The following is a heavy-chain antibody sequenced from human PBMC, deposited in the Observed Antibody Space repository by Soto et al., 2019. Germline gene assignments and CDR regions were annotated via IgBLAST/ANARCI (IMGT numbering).Heavy chain of an antibody. Sequence: PGGFLRLSCAASGFTFSSYGMHWVRQAPGKGLEWVAVIWYDGSNKYYADSVKGRFTISRDNSKNTLYLQMNSLRAEDTAVYYCARDRYYDSSGYYGLDYWGQGTLVTVSS. CDR2: IWYDGSNK. J-gene: IGHJ4*02. V-gene: IGHV3-33*01. D-gene: IGHD3-22*01. CDR3: ARDRYYDSSGYYGLDY. CDR1: GFTFSSYG.